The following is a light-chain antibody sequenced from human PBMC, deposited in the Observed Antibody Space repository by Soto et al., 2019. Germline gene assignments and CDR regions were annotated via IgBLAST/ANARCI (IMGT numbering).Light chain of an antibody. CDR3: QQRRDWPLT. V-gene: IGKV3-11*01. Sequence: EILLQQSQPTLLLFPGKRATLSCRAIQRFSSTLAWYQQKPGQAPRLLISDASNRATGIPARFSGSGSGTDFTLTVSSLEPEDFAVYYCQQRRDWPLTFGGGTKVEI. J-gene: IGKJ4*01. CDR1: QRFSST. CDR2: DAS.